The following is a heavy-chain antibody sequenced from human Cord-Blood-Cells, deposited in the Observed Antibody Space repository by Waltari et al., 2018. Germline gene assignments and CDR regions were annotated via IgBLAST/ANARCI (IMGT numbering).Heavy chain of an antibody. J-gene: IGHJ4*02. V-gene: IGHV4-34*01. CDR2: INHSGST. CDR3: ARGLAIAAAGNRGLGY. D-gene: IGHD6-13*01. Sequence: QQWGAGLLKPSETLSLTCAVYGGSFSGYYWSWIRQPPGKGLEWIGEINHSGSTNYNPSLKSRVTISVDTSKNQFSLKLSSVTAADTAVYYCARGLAIAAAGNRGLGYWGQGTLVTVSS. CDR1: GGSFSGYY.